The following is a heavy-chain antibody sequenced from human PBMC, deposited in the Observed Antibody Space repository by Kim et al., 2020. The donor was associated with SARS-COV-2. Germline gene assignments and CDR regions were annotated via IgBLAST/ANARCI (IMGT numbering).Heavy chain of an antibody. CDR2: GGST. D-gene: IGHD3-22*01. CDR3: ASGVGDSIR. V-gene: IGHV3-53*01. Sequence: GGSTYYADSVKGRFTISRDNSKNTLYLQMNSLRAEDTAVYYCASGVGDSIRWGQGTLVTVSS. J-gene: IGHJ4*02.